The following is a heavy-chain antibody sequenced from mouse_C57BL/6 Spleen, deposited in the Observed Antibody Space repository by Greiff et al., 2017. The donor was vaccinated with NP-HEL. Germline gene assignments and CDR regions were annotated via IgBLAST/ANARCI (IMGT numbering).Heavy chain of an antibody. J-gene: IGHJ2*01. CDR1: GYSITSGYY. CDR3: AKGTSYFDY. Sequence: ESGPGLVKPSQSLSLTCSVTGYSITSGYYWNWIRQFPGNKLEWMGYISYDGSNNYNPSLKNRISITRDTSKNQFFLKLNSVTTEDTATYYCAKGTSYFDYWGQGTTLTVSS. CDR2: ISYDGSN. D-gene: IGHD3-3*01. V-gene: IGHV3-6*01.